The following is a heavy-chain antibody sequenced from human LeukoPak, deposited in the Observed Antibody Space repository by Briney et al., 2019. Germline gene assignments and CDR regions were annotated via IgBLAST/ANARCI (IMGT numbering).Heavy chain of an antibody. J-gene: IGHJ6*02. CDR2: IYYSGST. CDR1: GGSISSYY. Sequence: SETLSLTCTVSGGSISSYYWSWIRQPPGKGLEWIGYIYYSGSTNYNPSLKSRVTISVDTSKNQFSLKLSSVTAAGTAVYYCARHQWYRRMTYYYYGMDVWGQGTTVTVSS. CDR3: ARHQWYRRMTYYYYGMDV. V-gene: IGHV4-59*08. D-gene: IGHD2-15*01.